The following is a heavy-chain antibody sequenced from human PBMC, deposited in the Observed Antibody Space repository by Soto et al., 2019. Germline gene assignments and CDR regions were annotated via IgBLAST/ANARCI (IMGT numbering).Heavy chain of an antibody. D-gene: IGHD1-7*01. J-gene: IGHJ4*02. CDR2: ISSSSSYI. CDR1: GFTFSSYS. V-gene: IGHV3-21*01. Sequence: PGGSLRLSCAASGFTFSSYSMNWVRQAPGKGLEWVSSISSSSSYIYYADSVKGRFTISRDNAKNSLYLQMNSLRAEDTAVYYCARGKLELPDYFDYWGQGTLVTVS. CDR3: ARGKLELPDYFDY.